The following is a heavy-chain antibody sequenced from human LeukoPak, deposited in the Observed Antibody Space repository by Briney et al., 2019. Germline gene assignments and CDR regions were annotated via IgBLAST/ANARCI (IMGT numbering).Heavy chain of an antibody. V-gene: IGHV4-34*01. D-gene: IGHD3-22*01. Sequence: PSETLSLTCAVYGGSFSGYYWSWIRQPPGKGLEWIGEINHSGSTNYNPSLKSRVTISVDMSKNQFSLKLSSVTAADTAVYYCARGHLYYYDSSGYPRFDYWGQGTLVTVSS. CDR3: ARGHLYYYDSSGYPRFDY. CDR2: INHSGST. CDR1: GGSFSGYY. J-gene: IGHJ4*02.